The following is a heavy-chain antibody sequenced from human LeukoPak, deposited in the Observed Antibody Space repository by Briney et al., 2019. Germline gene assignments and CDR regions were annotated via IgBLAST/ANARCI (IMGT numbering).Heavy chain of an antibody. CDR2: IYYSGST. CDR3: ARGTHSGSYLYCFDY. J-gene: IGHJ4*02. CDR1: GGSISSYY. D-gene: IGHD1-26*01. V-gene: IGHV4-59*01. Sequence: SETLSLTCTVSGGSISSYYWSWIRQPPGRRLEWIGYIYYSGSTNYNPSLKSRVTISIDTSKNQFSLKLSSVTAADTAVYYCARGTHSGSYLYCFDYWGQGTLVTVSS.